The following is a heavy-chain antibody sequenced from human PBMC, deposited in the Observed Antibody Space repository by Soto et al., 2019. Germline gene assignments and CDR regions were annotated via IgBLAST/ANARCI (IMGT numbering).Heavy chain of an antibody. CDR2: ISGSGGST. CDR3: AKSVLLARSFNVPFDY. D-gene: IGHD3-3*01. V-gene: IGHV3-23*01. Sequence: GESLKISCAASGFTFSSYAMSWVRQAPGKGLEWVSAISGSGGSTYYADSVKGRFTISRDNSKNTLYLQMNSLRAEDTAVYYCAKSVLLARSFNVPFDYWGQGTLVTVSS. J-gene: IGHJ4*02. CDR1: GFTFSSYA.